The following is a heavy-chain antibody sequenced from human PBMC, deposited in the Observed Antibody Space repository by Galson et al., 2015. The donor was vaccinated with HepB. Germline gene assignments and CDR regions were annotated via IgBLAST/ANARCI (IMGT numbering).Heavy chain of an antibody. V-gene: IGHV4-59*01. D-gene: IGHD2-8*02. Sequence: ATMFLTCTVAGSSISSCYRSWIRQPPGKRLEWIGNIYYNGITNYNPNLKGRVTISVDTSKNQFYLKLSSVTAADTAVYYCAREGSLCCILAFDIWGQGTMVTVSS. CDR1: GSSISSCY. CDR3: AREGSLCCILAFDI. J-gene: IGHJ3*02. CDR2: IYYNGIT.